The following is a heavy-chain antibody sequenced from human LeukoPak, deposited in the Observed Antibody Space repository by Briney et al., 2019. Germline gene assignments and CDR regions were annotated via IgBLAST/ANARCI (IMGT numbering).Heavy chain of an antibody. CDR1: GFTFSSYG. D-gene: IGHD6-13*01. CDR2: IWYDGSNK. Sequence: GGSLRLSCAASGFTFSSYGMHWVRQAPGKGLEWVAVIWYDGSNKYYADSVKGRFTISRDNSKNTLYLQMNSLRAEDTAVYYCARPSSQQLVHYYFDYWGQGTLVTVSS. V-gene: IGHV3-33*01. CDR3: ARPSSQQLVHYYFDY. J-gene: IGHJ4*02.